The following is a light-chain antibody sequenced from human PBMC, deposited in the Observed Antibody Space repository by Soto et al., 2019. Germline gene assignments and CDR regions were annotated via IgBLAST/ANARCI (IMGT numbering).Light chain of an antibody. CDR2: DVS. Sequence: QSSLTQPASLPGAPGQSITISCTGTSSDVVGFIFVSWYQQHPGRAPKLMIYDVSNRPSGVSNRFSGSKSGNTASLTISGLQADDDADYYCVSYATSAPYVFGTGTEVTV. CDR1: SSDVVGFIF. V-gene: IGLV2-14*01. CDR3: VSYATSAPYV. J-gene: IGLJ1*01.